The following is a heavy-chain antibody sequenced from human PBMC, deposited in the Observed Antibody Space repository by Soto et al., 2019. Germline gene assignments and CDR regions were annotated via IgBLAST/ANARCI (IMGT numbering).Heavy chain of an antibody. V-gene: IGHV3-33*01. CDR2: IWNDGNGY. CDR1: GLTFKNYG. Sequence: GGSLRLSCASSGLTFKNYGMHLVRQAPGKGLEWVAVIWNDGNGYYYANSVKGRFTISRDNSKNTLYLQMSSLRVEDTAVYYCARRQISPPTRGAASARGGMDVWGQGTTVTVSS. CDR3: ARRQISPPTRGAASARGGMDV. D-gene: IGHD6-13*01. J-gene: IGHJ6*02.